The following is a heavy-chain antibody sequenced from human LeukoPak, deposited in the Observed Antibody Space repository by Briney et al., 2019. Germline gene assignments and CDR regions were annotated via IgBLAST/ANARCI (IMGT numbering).Heavy chain of an antibody. V-gene: IGHV3-53*01. J-gene: IGHJ4*02. CDR2: IYSGGST. CDR1: GFTVSSNY. D-gene: IGHD3-16*01. CDR3: ASGAWGRPNRDYLDY. Sequence: GGSLRLSCAAYGFTVSSNYMSWVRQAPGKGLEWISVIYSGGSTYYADSVKGRFTISRDNSKNTLYLQMNSLRAEDTAVYYCASGAWGRPNRDYLDYWGQGTLVTVSS.